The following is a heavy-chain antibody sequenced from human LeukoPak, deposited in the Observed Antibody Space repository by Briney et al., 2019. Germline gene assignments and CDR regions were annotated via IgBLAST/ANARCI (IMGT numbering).Heavy chain of an antibody. J-gene: IGHJ4*02. CDR1: GGSISSYY. CDR3: ARDGSDYVWGSYRYTFDY. V-gene: IGHV4-59*12. CDR2: IYYSGST. Sequence: SETLSLTCTVSGGSISSYYWSWIRQPPGKGLEWIGYIYYSGSTNYNPSLKSRVTISVDTSKNQFSLKLSSVTAADTAVYYCARDGSDYVWGSYRYTFDYWGQGTLVTVSS. D-gene: IGHD3-16*02.